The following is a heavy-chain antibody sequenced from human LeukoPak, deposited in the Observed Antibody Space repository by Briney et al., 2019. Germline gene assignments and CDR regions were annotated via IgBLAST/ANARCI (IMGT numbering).Heavy chain of an antibody. CDR2: ISYDGSNK. Sequence: PGGSLRLSCAASGFTFSGHAMVWVRQAPGKGLEWVSFISYDGSNKVYADSVKGRFTISRDNAKNSLYLQMNSLRAEDTAVYYCARDGPGSYYSKLYYFDYWGQGTLVTVSS. CDR1: GFTFSGHA. CDR3: ARDGPGSYYSKLYYFDY. V-gene: IGHV3-30-3*01. J-gene: IGHJ4*02. D-gene: IGHD3-10*01.